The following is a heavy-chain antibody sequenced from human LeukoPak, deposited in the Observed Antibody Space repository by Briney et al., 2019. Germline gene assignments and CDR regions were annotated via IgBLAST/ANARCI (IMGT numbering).Heavy chain of an antibody. D-gene: IGHD5-24*01. V-gene: IGHV4-30-4*01. CDR2: TYYSGST. CDR3: ARERRWLQLHAFDI. J-gene: IGHJ3*02. Sequence: PSETLSLTCTVSGGSISSGDYYWSWIRQPPGKGLEWIGYTYYSGSTYYNPSLKSRVTISVDTSKNQFSLKLSSVTAADTAVYYCARERRWLQLHAFDIWGQGTMVTVSS. CDR1: GGSISSGDYY.